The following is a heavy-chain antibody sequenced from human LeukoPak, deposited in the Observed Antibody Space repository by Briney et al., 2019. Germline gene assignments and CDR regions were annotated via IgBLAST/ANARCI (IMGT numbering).Heavy chain of an antibody. CDR2: IYTSGST. J-gene: IGHJ6*02. V-gene: IGHV4-4*07. CDR3: ARDWDYYGMDV. CDR1: GGSISSYY. D-gene: IGHD3-16*01. Sequence: PSETLSLTCTVSGGSISSYYWSWIRQPAGKGLKWIGRIYTSGSTNYNPSLKSRVTMSVDTSKDQFSLKLSSVTAADTAVYYCARDWDYYGMDVWGQGTTVTVSS.